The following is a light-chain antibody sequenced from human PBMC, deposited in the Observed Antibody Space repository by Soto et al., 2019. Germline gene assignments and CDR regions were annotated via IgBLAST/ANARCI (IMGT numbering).Light chain of an antibody. CDR2: GAS. Sequence: ENVFIQSPAPPSVSPRERATLSFRASQSVSSNLAWYQQKPGQAPRLLIYGASRRATGIPDRFSGSGSGTDFTLTISRLEPEDFAVFYCQHYGSSPLITFGRGTRLEIK. CDR1: QSVSSN. V-gene: IGKV3-20*01. J-gene: IGKJ5*01. CDR3: QHYGSSPLIT.